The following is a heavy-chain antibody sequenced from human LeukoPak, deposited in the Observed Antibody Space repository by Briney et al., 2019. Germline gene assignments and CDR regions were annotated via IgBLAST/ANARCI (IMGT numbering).Heavy chain of an antibody. CDR3: ARDWFDGDYDRFNY. CDR1: GFTFSSYW. Sequence: GGSLRLSCAVSGFTFSSYWMSWFRQAPGKGLEWVANINQDGSQKFSVDSVKGRFTISRDNAKNSLSLQMNSLRVEDTAVYYCARDWFDGDYDRFNYWGQGTLVTVSS. CDR2: INQDGSQK. V-gene: IGHV3-7*03. J-gene: IGHJ4*02. D-gene: IGHD4-17*01.